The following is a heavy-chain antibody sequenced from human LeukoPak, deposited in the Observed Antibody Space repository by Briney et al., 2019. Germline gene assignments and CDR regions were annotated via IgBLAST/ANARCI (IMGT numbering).Heavy chain of an antibody. D-gene: IGHD2-15*01. CDR1: GYTFTSYD. CDR3: ARALRVGRYSADY. Sequence: ASVKVSCKASGYTFTSYDFNWVRQATGQRPEWMGWMSPNSGDTGYAQKFQDRVTMTRNTSISTAYMELSSLRSEDTAVYYCARALRVGRYSADYWGQGTLVTVSS. V-gene: IGHV1-8*01. J-gene: IGHJ4*02. CDR2: MSPNSGDT.